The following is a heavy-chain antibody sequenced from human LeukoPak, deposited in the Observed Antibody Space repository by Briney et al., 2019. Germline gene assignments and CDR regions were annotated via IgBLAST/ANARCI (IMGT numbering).Heavy chain of an antibody. Sequence: ASEKVSCKVSGYTLTELAMHWVRQAPGKGLERMGGFDPEDGETIYAQKFQRRVTMTDDTSTDTAYMELSSLRSEDTAVYYCATLPDIVATSAAFDIWGQGTMVTVSS. V-gene: IGHV1-24*01. CDR3: ATLPDIVATSAAFDI. CDR2: FDPEDGET. D-gene: IGHD5-12*01. CDR1: GYTLTELA. J-gene: IGHJ3*02.